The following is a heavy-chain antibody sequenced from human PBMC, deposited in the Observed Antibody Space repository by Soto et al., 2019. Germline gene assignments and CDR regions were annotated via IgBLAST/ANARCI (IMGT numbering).Heavy chain of an antibody. D-gene: IGHD4-4*01. CDR2: ISPNSGAT. V-gene: IGHV1-2*04. CDR1: GYTFTYYY. Sequence: ASVKVSCKASGYTFTYYYIHWVRQAPGQGLEWMGWISPNSGATNYAQKFQDWVTMTRDTSITTAYMEFSRLRSDDTAVYYCARSDMTTIPNFGYWGQGTLVTVSS. J-gene: IGHJ4*02. CDR3: ARSDMTTIPNFGY.